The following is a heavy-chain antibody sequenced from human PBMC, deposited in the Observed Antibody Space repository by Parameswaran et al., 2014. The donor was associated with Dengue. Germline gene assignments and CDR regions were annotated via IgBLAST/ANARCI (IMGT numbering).Heavy chain of an antibody. V-gene: IGHV3-33*01. CDR2: IWYDGSNK. J-gene: IGHJ4*02. CDR3: ARDREGAFDY. CDR1: GFTFSSYG. Sequence: QASETLSLTCAASGFTFSSYGMHWVRQAPGKGLEWVAVIWYDGSNKYYADSVKGRFTISRDNSKNTLYLQMNSLRAEDTAVYYCARDREGAFDYWGQGTLVTVSS.